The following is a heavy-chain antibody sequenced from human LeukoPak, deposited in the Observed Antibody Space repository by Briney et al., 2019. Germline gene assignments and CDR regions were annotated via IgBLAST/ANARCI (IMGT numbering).Heavy chain of an antibody. CDR1: GFTFDDYA. V-gene: IGHV3-9*01. D-gene: IGHD6-19*01. Sequence: GRSLRLSCAASGFTFDDYAMHWVRQAPGKGLEWGSGISWNSGSIGYADSVKGRFTISRDNDKNSLYLQMNSLRAEDTALYYCAKAEAVAGIHYYYGMDVWGQGTTVTVSS. CDR2: ISWNSGSI. CDR3: AKAEAVAGIHYYYGMDV. J-gene: IGHJ6*02.